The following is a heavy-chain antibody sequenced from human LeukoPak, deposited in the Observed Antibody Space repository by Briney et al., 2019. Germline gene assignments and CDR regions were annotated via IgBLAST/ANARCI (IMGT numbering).Heavy chain of an antibody. Sequence: EASVKVSCKASGYTFTGYYMHWVRQAPGQGLEWMGWINPNSGGTNYAQKFQGRVTMTRDTSISTAYVELSRLRSDDTAVYYCARSPIVVVVAATLYYDSSASYYFDYWGQGTLVTVSS. J-gene: IGHJ4*02. V-gene: IGHV1-2*02. CDR2: INPNSGGT. D-gene: IGHD2-15*01. CDR3: ARSPIVVVVAATLYYDSSASYYFDY. CDR1: GYTFTGYY.